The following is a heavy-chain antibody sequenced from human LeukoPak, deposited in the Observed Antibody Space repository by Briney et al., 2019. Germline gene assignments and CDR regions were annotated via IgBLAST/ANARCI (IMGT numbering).Heavy chain of an antibody. CDR3: ARGWDYDSGGRPTAYVY. CDR1: GGTFSNYA. CDR2: IIPIFGTA. D-gene: IGHD3-22*01. J-gene: IGHJ4*02. Sequence: SVKVSCKASGGTFSNYAINWVRQAPGQGLEWMGGIIPIFGTANYAQKFQGRVTITADKSTSTVYMELNSLKSEDTAVYHCARGWDYDSGGRPTAYVYWGQGTLVTVSS. V-gene: IGHV1-69*06.